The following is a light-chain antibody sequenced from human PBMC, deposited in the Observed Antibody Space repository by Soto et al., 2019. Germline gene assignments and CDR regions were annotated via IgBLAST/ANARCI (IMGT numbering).Light chain of an antibody. Sequence: EIVLTQSPGTLSLSPGERATLSCRASQSVSSSYLAWYQQKPGQAPRLLIYGASSRATGIPDRFSGSGSGIDVTLTISRLEPEDFAVYYCQQYGSSPPRYTFGQGTKLEIK. V-gene: IGKV3-20*01. CDR3: QQYGSSPPRYT. CDR1: QSVSSSY. CDR2: GAS. J-gene: IGKJ2*01.